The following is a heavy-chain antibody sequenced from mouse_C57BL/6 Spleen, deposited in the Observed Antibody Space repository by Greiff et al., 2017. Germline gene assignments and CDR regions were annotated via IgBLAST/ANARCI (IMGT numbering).Heavy chain of an antibody. Sequence: QVQLQQPGAELVRPGSSVKLSCKASGYTFTSYWMHWVKQRPIQGLEWIGNIDPSDSETHYNQKFKDKATFTVDKSSSTAYMQLSSLTSEDSAVYYCARWDDGYYAWFAYWGQGTLVTVSA. D-gene: IGHD2-3*01. CDR3: ARWDDGYYAWFAY. CDR2: IDPSDSET. V-gene: IGHV1-52*01. J-gene: IGHJ3*01. CDR1: GYTFTSYW.